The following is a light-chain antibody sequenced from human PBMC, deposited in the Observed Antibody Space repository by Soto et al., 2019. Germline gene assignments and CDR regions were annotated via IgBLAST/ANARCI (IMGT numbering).Light chain of an antibody. CDR2: AAS. Sequence: EIVFAQSPGTLSLSQEERATLSCWGSHKTITNYLAWYRQKPGKAPRLLIYAASTRATGIPDRFSGSGSGTDFTLTISRLEPEDFAVYYCHHYGTSLGTFGQGTKVDIK. V-gene: IGKV3-20*01. CDR3: HHYGTSLGT. J-gene: IGKJ1*01. CDR1: HKTITNY.